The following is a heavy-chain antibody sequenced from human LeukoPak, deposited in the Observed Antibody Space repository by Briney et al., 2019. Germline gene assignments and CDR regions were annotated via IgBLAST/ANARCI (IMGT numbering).Heavy chain of an antibody. J-gene: IGHJ5*02. CDR3: AHTDDFWSGYPPGWFDP. CDR2: IYWDDDK. D-gene: IGHD3-3*01. V-gene: IGHV2-5*02. Sequence: ESGPTLVKPTQTLTLTCTFSGFSLSTSGVGVGWIRQPPGKAPEWLALIYWDDDKRYSPSLKSRLTITKDTSKNQVVLTMTNMDPVDTATYYCAHTDDFWSGYPPGWFDPWGQGTLVTVSS. CDR1: GFSLSTSGVG.